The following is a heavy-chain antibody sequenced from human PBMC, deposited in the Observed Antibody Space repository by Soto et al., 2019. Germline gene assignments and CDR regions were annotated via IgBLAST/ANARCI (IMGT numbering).Heavy chain of an antibody. J-gene: IGHJ5*02. CDR1: GGTFSSYT. V-gene: IGHV1-69*02. CDR2: IIPILGIA. Sequence: QVQLVQSGAEVKKPGSSVKVSCKASGGTFSSYTISWVRQAPGQGLEWMGRIIPILGIANYAHKFQGRVTITADKSTSTAYMELSRLRSEETAVYYCARAVSGYSGYTNWFDPWGQGTLVTVSS. CDR3: ARAVSGYSGYTNWFDP. D-gene: IGHD5-12*01.